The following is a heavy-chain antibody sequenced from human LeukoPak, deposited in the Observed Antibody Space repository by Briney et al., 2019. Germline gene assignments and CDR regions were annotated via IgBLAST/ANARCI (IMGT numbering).Heavy chain of an antibody. D-gene: IGHD5-12*01. J-gene: IGHJ4*02. CDR2: IYPSDSDT. CDR3: ARSGNSGYGGDY. V-gene: IGHV5-51*01. CDR1: GYSFSTYW. Sequence: GESLKISCKVSGYSFSTYWIGWVRQMPGKGLEWMGIIYPSDSDTRYSPSFQGQVTISADKSISTAYLQWSSLKASGTAMYYSARSGNSGYGGDYWGQGTLITVSP.